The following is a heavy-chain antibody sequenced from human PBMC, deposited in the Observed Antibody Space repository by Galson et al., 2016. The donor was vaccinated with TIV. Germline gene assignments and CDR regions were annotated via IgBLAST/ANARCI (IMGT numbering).Heavy chain of an antibody. Sequence: SGAEVKKPGGSLRLSCAASGFTVSNNYMSWVRQAPGKGLEWVSLIYSGGKTFYADSVKGRFTISRDNSKNTVYLQMNSLRVEDTAVYYCARDRHCTNGVCYGLWGQGTLVTVSS. D-gene: IGHD2-8*01. V-gene: IGHV3-53*01. J-gene: IGHJ4*02. CDR1: GFTVSNNY. CDR3: ARDRHCTNGVCYGL. CDR2: IYSGGKT.